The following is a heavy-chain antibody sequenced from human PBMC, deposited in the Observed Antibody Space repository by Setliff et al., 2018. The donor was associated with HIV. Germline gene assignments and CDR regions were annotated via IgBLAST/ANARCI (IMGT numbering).Heavy chain of an antibody. V-gene: IGHV3-11*01. CDR1: GFSFSDYF. D-gene: IGHD3-3*01. Sequence: PGGSLRLSCAVSGFSFSDYFMTWIRQAPGKGLEWVSYISGSGGVMAYADSVKGRFTISRDNAKNSLYLQMNSLRAEDTAVYYCARDSRPRSGFWVSDYYYYMDVWGKGTTVTVSS. J-gene: IGHJ6*03. CDR3: ARDSRPRSGFWVSDYYYYMDV. CDR2: ISGSGGVM.